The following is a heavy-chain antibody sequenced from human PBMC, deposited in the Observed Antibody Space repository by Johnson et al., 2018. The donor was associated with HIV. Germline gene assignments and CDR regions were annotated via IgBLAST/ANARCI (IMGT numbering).Heavy chain of an antibody. CDR2: IFTAGDV. CDR3: TTDLSFTVTRGGGGDAFDI. Sequence: VQLVESGGGLVQPGGSLRLSCSASGITVSSNYMSWVRQAPGKGLEWVSVIFTAGDVYYSDSVKGRFTISRDNSKNTLYLQMNSLRAEDTAVYYCTTDLSFTVTRGGGGDAFDIWGQGTMVSVSS. CDR1: GITVSSNY. V-gene: IGHV3-66*01. D-gene: IGHD4-17*01. J-gene: IGHJ3*02.